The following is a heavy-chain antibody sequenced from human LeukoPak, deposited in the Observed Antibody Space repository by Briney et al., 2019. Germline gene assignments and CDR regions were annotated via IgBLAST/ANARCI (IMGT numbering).Heavy chain of an antibody. J-gene: IGHJ6*02. CDR2: ISGSGGST. V-gene: IGHV3-23*01. CDR3: ARGPTIVVVPAAINV. CDR1: GFTFSSYA. D-gene: IGHD2-2*01. Sequence: TGGSLRLSCAASGFTFSSYAMSWVRQAPGKGLEWVSAISGSGGSTYYADSVKGRFTISRDNSKNTLYLQMNSLRAGDTAVYYCARGPTIVVVPAAINVWGQGTTVTVSS.